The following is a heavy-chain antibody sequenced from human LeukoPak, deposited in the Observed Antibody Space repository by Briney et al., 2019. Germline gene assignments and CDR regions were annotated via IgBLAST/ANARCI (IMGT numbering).Heavy chain of an antibody. CDR3: ARGELQCYFDY. CDR1: GGSISSGGYY. Sequence: SQTLSLTCTVSGGSISSGGYYWSWIRQHPGKGLEWIGYIYYSGSTYYNPSLKSRVTISVDASKNQFSLKLSSVTAADTAVYYCARGELQCYFDYWGQGTLVTVSS. CDR2: IYYSGST. J-gene: IGHJ4*02. V-gene: IGHV4-31*03. D-gene: IGHD1-26*01.